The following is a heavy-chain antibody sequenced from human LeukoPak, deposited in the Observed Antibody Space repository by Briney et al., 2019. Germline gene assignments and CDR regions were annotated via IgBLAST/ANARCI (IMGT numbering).Heavy chain of an antibody. J-gene: IGHJ6*02. D-gene: IGHD2-8*01. Sequence: GASVKVSCKVSGYTLTELSMHWVRQAPGKGLEWMGGFDPEDGETIYAQKFQGRVTMTEDTSTDTAYMELSSLRSEDTAVYYCATANGDYYYYGMDVWGQGTTVTVSS. CDR3: ATANGDYYYYGMDV. CDR2: FDPEDGET. CDR1: GYTLTELS. V-gene: IGHV1-24*01.